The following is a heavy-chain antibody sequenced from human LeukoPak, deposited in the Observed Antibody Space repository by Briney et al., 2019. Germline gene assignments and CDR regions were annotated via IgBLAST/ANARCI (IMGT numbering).Heavy chain of an antibody. Sequence: ASVKVSCKASGGTFSSYAISWVRQAPGQGLEWMGWISAYNGNTNYAQKLQGRVTMTTDTSTSTAYMELRSLRSDDTAVYYCARVLRNYYDSSGYEPPHAFDIWGQGTMVTVSS. CDR2: ISAYNGNT. CDR3: ARVLRNYYDSSGYEPPHAFDI. J-gene: IGHJ3*02. CDR1: GGTFSSYA. V-gene: IGHV1-18*01. D-gene: IGHD3-22*01.